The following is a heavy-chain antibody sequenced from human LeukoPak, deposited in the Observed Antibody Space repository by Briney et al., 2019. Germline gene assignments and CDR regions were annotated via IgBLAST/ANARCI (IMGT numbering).Heavy chain of an antibody. CDR3: ARAPAVAGPDYYYYYGMDV. J-gene: IGHJ6*02. CDR1: GGSISSGSYY. V-gene: IGHV4-61*02. CDR2: IYTSGST. D-gene: IGHD6-19*01. Sequence: PSETLSLTCTVSGGSISSGSYYWSWIRQPAGKGLEWIGRIYTSGSTNYNPSLKSRVTISVDTSKNQFSLKLSSVTAADTAVYYCARAPAVAGPDYYYYYGMDVWGQGTTVTVSS.